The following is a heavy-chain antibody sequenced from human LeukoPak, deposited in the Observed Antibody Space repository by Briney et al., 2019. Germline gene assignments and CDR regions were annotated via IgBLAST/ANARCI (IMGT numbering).Heavy chain of an antibody. D-gene: IGHD2-2*01. CDR2: IYHSGST. CDR3: AREVGGVVPAATNFDY. J-gene: IGHJ4*02. Sequence: SETLSLTCTVSGGSISSYYWSWIRQSPGKGLELIGYIYHSGSTYYNPSLKSRVTISVDRSKNQFSLKLSSVTAADTAVYYCAREVGGVVPAATNFDYWGQGTLVTVSS. CDR1: GGSISSYY. V-gene: IGHV4-59*12.